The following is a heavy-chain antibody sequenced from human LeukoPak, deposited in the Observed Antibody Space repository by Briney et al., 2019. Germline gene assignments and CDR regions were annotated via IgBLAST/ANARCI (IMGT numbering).Heavy chain of an antibody. CDR3: AREVWLGFDY. CDR2: IKQDGSEK. Sequence: GGSLRLSIAASAFTFSSYWMSWVRQAPGKGLEWVANIKQDGSEKYYVDSVKGRFTISRDNAKNSQYLQMNSLRAEDTAVYYCAREVWLGFDYWGQGTLVTVSS. V-gene: IGHV3-7*01. D-gene: IGHD6-19*01. J-gene: IGHJ4*02. CDR1: AFTFSSYW.